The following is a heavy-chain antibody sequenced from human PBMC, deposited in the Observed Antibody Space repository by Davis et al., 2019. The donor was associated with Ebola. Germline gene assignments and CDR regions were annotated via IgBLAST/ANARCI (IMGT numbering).Heavy chain of an antibody. CDR3: ARGRMGATRWFDP. V-gene: IGHV1-2*06. J-gene: IGHJ5*02. D-gene: IGHD1-26*01. CDR1: GYTFTGYY. CDR2: INPHSGGT. Sequence: ASVKVSCKASGYTFTGYYLHWVRQAPGQGLEWMGRINPHSGGTNYAQKFQGRVTITRDTSASTAYMELSSLRSEDTAVYYCARGRMGATRWFDPWGQGTLVTVSS.